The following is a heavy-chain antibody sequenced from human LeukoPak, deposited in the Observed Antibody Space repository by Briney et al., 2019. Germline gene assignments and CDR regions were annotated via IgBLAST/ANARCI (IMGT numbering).Heavy chain of an antibody. Sequence: ASVKVSCKASGYTFTSYGISWVRQAPGQGLEWMGWISAYNGNTNYAQKLQGRVTMTTDTSTSTAYMELRSLRSDDTAVYYCAREQAAAGHYYYYYGMDVWGQGTTVTVSS. CDR2: ISAYNGNT. V-gene: IGHV1-18*01. J-gene: IGHJ6*02. CDR1: GYTFTSYG. CDR3: AREQAAAGHYYYYYGMDV. D-gene: IGHD6-13*01.